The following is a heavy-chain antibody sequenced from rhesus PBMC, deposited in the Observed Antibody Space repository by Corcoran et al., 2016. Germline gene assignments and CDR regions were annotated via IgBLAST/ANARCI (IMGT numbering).Heavy chain of an antibody. CDR1: GFTFGSYG. Sequence: EVQLVESGGGLVQPGGSLRLSCAASGFTFGSYGMHWARQAPGKGQECVSDISTGGGSTWYTDSVKGRFTISRENAKNTLYLQMDSLRAEDTAVYYCATGTRDAFDFWGQGLRVTVSS. D-gene: IGHD3-9*01. CDR3: ATGTRDAFDF. CDR2: ISTGGGST. J-gene: IGHJ3*01. V-gene: IGHV3-8*01.